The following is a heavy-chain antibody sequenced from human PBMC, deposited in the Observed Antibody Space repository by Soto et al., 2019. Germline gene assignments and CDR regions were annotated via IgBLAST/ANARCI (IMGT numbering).Heavy chain of an antibody. Sequence: PGESLKISCKGSGYSFTSYWIGWVRQMPGKGLEWMGIIYPGDSDTRYSPSFQGQVTISADKSISTAYLQWSSLKASDTAMYYCARQAYDASSGYYSDYWGQGTLVTVSS. J-gene: IGHJ4*02. D-gene: IGHD3-22*01. CDR1: GYSFTSYW. CDR2: IYPGDSDT. V-gene: IGHV5-51*01. CDR3: ARQAYDASSGYYSDY.